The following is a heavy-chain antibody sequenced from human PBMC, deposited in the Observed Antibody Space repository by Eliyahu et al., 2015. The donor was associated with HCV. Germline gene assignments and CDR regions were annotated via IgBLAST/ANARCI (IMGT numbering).Heavy chain of an antibody. CDR2: IYTSGST. CDR1: GGSXSSDY. CDR3: ARHRYYSDSSGYYEEGTFDY. D-gene: IGHD3-22*01. Sequence: QVQLQESGPGLVKPSETLSLTCTVSGGSXSSDYWSWVRQPAGKGLEXIGHIYTSGSTNYNRSLKSRVTMSVDTSKNQFSLRLSSVTAADTAVYYCARHRYYSDSSGYYEEGTFDYWGQGTLVTVSS. J-gene: IGHJ4*02. V-gene: IGHV4-4*07.